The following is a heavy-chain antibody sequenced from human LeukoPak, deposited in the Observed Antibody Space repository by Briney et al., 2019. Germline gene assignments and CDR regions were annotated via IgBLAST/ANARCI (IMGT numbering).Heavy chain of an antibody. J-gene: IGHJ4*02. Sequence: GGSLRLSCAAPGFTFSSYGMHWVRQAPGKGLEWVAVISYDGSNKYYADSVKGRFTISRDNSKNTLYLQMNSLRAEDTAVYYCAKVEAAGTNYWGQGTLVTVSS. CDR3: AKVEAAGTNY. V-gene: IGHV3-30*18. D-gene: IGHD6-13*01. CDR2: ISYDGSNK. CDR1: GFTFSSYG.